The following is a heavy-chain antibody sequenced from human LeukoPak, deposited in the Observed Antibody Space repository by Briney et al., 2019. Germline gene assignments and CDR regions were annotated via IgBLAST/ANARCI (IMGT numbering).Heavy chain of an antibody. CDR3: AKLHIVVVPAAPVGAFDI. CDR1: GFTFGSYG. CDR2: ISGSGGST. Sequence: GGSLRLSCAASGFTFGSYGMSWVRQAPGQGLEWVSAISGSGGSTYYADSAKGRFTISRDNSKNTLYLQMNSLRAEDTAVYYCAKLHIVVVPAAPVGAFDIWGQGTMVTVSS. V-gene: IGHV3-23*01. J-gene: IGHJ3*02. D-gene: IGHD2-2*01.